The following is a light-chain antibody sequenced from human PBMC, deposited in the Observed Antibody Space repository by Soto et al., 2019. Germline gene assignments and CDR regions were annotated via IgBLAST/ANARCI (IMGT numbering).Light chain of an antibody. Sequence: EVVMTQSPATLSVSPGERATLSCRASQSVSSNLAWYQQKPGQSPRLLIYGASTRATGIPARFSGSGSETEFTLTLSSLQFEDSAVYYCQQYNSWPPLTFGGGTKVEIK. CDR2: GAS. V-gene: IGKV3-15*01. CDR3: QQYNSWPPLT. J-gene: IGKJ4*01. CDR1: QSVSSN.